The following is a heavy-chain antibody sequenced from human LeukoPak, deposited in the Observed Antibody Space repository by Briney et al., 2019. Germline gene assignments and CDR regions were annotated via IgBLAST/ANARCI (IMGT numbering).Heavy chain of an antibody. Sequence: GGSLRLSCTVSGFTVSSNYMSWVRQAPGKGLEWVSVIYSGGSTYYADSVKGRFTISRDNSKNTLYLQMNSLRAEDTAVYYCARVKGRPYYYDYYMDVWGKGTTVTISS. CDR2: IYSGGST. CDR1: GFTVSSNY. CDR3: ARVKGRPYYYDYYMDV. J-gene: IGHJ6*03. V-gene: IGHV3-53*01.